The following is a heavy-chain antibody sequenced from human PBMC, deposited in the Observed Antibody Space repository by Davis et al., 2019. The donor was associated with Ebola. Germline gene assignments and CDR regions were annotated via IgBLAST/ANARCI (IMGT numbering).Heavy chain of an antibody. V-gene: IGHV1-8*01. J-gene: IGHJ5*02. D-gene: IGHD3-3*01. Sequence: AASVKVSCKASGYTFTSYDINWVRQATGQGLEWMGWMNPNSGNTGYAQKFQGRVTMTRNTSISTAYMELSSLRSEDTAVYYCARTRGVRFLEWLLYGWFDPWGQGTLVTVSS. CDR2: MNPNSGNT. CDR1: GYTFTSYD. CDR3: ARTRGVRFLEWLLYGWFDP.